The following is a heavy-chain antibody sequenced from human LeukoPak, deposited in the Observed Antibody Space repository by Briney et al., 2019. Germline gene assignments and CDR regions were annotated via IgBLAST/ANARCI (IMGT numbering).Heavy chain of an antibody. D-gene: IGHD6-13*01. J-gene: IGHJ4*02. V-gene: IGHV1-46*01. CDR1: GYTFTSYY. CDR3: ARDPGIAAAGPSDY. CDR2: INPSGGST. Sequence: ASVKVSCKASGYTFTSYYMHWVRQAPGQGLEWMGIINPSGGSTSYAQKFQGRVTMTRDTSISTAYMELSRLRSDDTAVYYCARDPGIAAAGPSDYWGQGTLVTVSS.